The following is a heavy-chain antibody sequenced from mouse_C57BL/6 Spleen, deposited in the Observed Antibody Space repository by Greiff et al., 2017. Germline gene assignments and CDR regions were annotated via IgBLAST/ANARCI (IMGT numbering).Heavy chain of an antibody. CDR1: GFTFSSYG. CDR2: ISSGGSYT. Sequence: EVKLMESGGDLVKPGGSLKLSCAASGFTFSSYGMSWVRQTPDKRLEWVATISSGGSYTYYPDSVKGRFTISRDNAKNTLYLQMSSLKSEDTAMYYGARQGTYDSKRGAMDYWGKGTSVTVSS. CDR3: ARQGTYDSKRGAMDY. J-gene: IGHJ4*01. D-gene: IGHD2-5*01. V-gene: IGHV5-6*01.